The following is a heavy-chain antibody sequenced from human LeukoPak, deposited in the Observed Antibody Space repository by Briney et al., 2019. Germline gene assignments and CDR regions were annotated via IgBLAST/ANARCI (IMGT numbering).Heavy chain of an antibody. J-gene: IGHJ4*02. CDR1: GFSFSSHG. V-gene: IGHV3-23*01. D-gene: IGHD2-2*01. CDR2: IIGGAGGT. Sequence: GGSLRLSCAASGFSFSSHGMSWVRQAPGKGLEWVSGIIGGAGGTYYADSVKGRFTISRDNSKNTLYLQMNSLRAEDTAVYYCAHGSMYQLDYWGQGTQVTVSS. CDR3: AHGSMYQLDY.